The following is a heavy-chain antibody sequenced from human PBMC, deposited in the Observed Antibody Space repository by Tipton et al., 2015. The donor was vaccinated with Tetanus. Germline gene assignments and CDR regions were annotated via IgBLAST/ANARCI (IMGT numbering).Heavy chain of an antibody. CDR1: GFTFSNYA. J-gene: IGHJ4*02. D-gene: IGHD3-16*01. CDR2: ISSTSTYI. CDR3: ASGVTLDY. V-gene: IGHV3-21*01. Sequence: SLRLSCAASGFTFSNYAMNWVRQAPGKGLEWVASISSTSTYIDYADSLKGRFIVSRDNAKNSMYLQINNLRADDTAVYYCASGVTLDYWGQGTVVSVSS.